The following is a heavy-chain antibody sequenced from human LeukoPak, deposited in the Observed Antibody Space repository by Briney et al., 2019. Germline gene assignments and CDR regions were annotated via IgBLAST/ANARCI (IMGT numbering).Heavy chain of an antibody. CDR2: LYSDGST. CDR1: GFTVSSNY. CDR3: ARGEYSSSF. J-gene: IGHJ4*02. Sequence: GGSLRLSCAASGFTVSSNYMSWVRQAPGKGLEWVSLLYSDGSTHYADSVKGRFTISRDNAKNSLYLQVNSLRAEDTALYYCARGEYSSSFWGRGTLVTVSS. V-gene: IGHV3-53*01. D-gene: IGHD6-6*01.